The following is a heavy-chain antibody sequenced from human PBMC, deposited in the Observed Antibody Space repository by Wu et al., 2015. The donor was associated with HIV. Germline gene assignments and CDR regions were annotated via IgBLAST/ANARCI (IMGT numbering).Heavy chain of an antibody. CDR1: GYTFTDYD. CDR3: ARASSFFYDKHGYYRNWYFDV. CDR2: MNPNSGNT. V-gene: IGHV1-8*01. Sequence: QEQLVQSETEMKRPGASLKVSCKASGYTFTDYDINWVRQATGQGLEWMGWMNPNSGNTGYPQKFQGRVTMTRDTSISTAYMELSSLRSEDTAVYYCARASSFFYDKHGYYRNWYFDVWGRGTLVXVSS. J-gene: IGHJ2*01. D-gene: IGHD3-3*01.